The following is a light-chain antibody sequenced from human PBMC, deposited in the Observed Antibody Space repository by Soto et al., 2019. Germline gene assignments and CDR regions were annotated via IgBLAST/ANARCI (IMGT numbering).Light chain of an antibody. CDR3: QQYRYSPST. V-gene: IGKV3-20*01. CDR1: RSVSSRC. Sequence: EIMLTQSPGTLSLSAGERVTLSCWASRSVSSRCLAWYQQKPGQAPRVLIYGASSRATGIPDRFSGSGSGSDFTLTISRLEPEDFAVHYCQQYRYSPSTFGQGTKLEIK. CDR2: GAS. J-gene: IGKJ2*01.